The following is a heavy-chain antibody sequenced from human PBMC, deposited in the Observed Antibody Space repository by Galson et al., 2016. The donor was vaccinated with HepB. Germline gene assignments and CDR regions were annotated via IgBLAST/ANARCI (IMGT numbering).Heavy chain of an antibody. D-gene: IGHD3-10*01. Sequence: LRLSCAASGFSFSTYDMHWVRQARGKGLEWVSGIGTTGDTYYPDSVKGRFTISRENAKNSLYLQMNSLRVEDTAVYYCARDVQFGGHYYGMDVWGQGTTVTVSS. V-gene: IGHV3-13*01. CDR1: GFSFSTYD. CDR2: IGTTGDT. J-gene: IGHJ6*02. CDR3: ARDVQFGGHYYGMDV.